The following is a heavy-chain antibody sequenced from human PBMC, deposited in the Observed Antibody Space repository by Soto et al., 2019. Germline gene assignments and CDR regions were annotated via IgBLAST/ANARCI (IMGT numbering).Heavy chain of an antibody. CDR2: IRVSNGNT. J-gene: IGHJ6*02. D-gene: IGHD1-1*01. CDR1: GYTFPNYG. V-gene: IGHV1-18*01. CDR3: ARDAVTWKDRIDDYFYGMDV. Sequence: ASVKVSCKASGYTFPNYGISWVRQAPGQGLEWMGWIRVSNGNTKYAQKFQDRVTMTTDTSTSTAYMELRSLRSDDTAVYHCARDAVTWKDRIDDYFYGMDVWGQGTTVTVSS.